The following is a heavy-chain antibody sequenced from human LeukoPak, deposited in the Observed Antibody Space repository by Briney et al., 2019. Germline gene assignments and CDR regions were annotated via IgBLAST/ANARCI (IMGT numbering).Heavy chain of an antibody. J-gene: IGHJ4*02. CDR2: IHSDGIGT. CDR3: ARRGVGCFDY. V-gene: IGHV3-74*01. CDR1: GFTFSSYW. Sequence: GGSLRLSCATSGFTFSSYWMHWVRQAPGKGLVWVARIHSDGIGTIYADSVKGRFTISRDNAKNTVSLQMNSLRAEDTAVYYCARRGVGCFDYWGQGTLVTVSS. D-gene: IGHD6-19*01.